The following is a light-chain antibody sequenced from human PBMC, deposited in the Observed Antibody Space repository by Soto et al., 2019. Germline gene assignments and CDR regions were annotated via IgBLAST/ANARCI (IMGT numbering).Light chain of an antibody. CDR1: SSNIGADYD. Sequence: QLVLTQPPSVSGAPGQRVTISCTGSSSNIGADYDVHWYQQLPGTAPKLLVYGDFSRPSGVPDRFSASKSGTSASLAITGLQAEDEADYYCQSYDSSLTGSYVFGTGTKLTVL. CDR3: QSYDSSLTGSYV. CDR2: GDF. V-gene: IGLV1-40*01. J-gene: IGLJ1*01.